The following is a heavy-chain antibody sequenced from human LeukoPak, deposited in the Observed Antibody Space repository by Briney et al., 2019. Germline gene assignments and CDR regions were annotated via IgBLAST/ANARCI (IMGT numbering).Heavy chain of an antibody. D-gene: IGHD2-2*03. CDR1: GYTFTTNG. Sequence: GASVKVSCKASGYTFTTNGISWVRQAPGQGLEWMGWVSAYNGDTNYAQKIQDRVTVTTDTSTSTAYMELRSPRSDDTAVYYCARVSGYFSTTSYYHFDYWGQGTLVTVSS. CDR2: VSAYNGDT. CDR3: ARVSGYFSTTSYYHFDY. V-gene: IGHV1-18*01. J-gene: IGHJ4*02.